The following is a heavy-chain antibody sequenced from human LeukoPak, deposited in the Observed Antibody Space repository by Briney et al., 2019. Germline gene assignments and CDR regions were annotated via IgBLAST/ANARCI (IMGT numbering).Heavy chain of an antibody. CDR2: INHSGST. Sequence: TASETLSLTCAVYGGSFSGYYWSWIRQPPGKGLEWIGEINHSGSTNYNPSLKSRVTISVDTSKNQFSPKLSSVTAADTAVYYCARLPLRECSGGSCYSRSSGWYGYYYYYGMDVWGQGTTVTVSS. V-gene: IGHV4-34*01. J-gene: IGHJ6*02. CDR1: GGSFSGYY. D-gene: IGHD2-15*01. CDR3: ARLPLRECSGGSCYSRSSGWYGYYYYYGMDV.